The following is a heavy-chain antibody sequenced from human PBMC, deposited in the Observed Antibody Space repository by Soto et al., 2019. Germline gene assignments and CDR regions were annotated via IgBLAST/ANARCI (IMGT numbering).Heavy chain of an antibody. CDR3: ARGVPLDD. V-gene: IGHV3-66*01. Sequence: EVQLVESGGGFVQPGGSLRVSCAASGFTVNSNYMSWVRQAPGKGLEWVSVIYRGGDTYYTDSVQGRFTISRDNSKNMFYLQMNSLRAEDTAVYYCARGVPLDDWGQGTLVTVSS. CDR1: GFTVNSNY. J-gene: IGHJ4*02. D-gene: IGHD2-8*01. CDR2: IYRGGDT.